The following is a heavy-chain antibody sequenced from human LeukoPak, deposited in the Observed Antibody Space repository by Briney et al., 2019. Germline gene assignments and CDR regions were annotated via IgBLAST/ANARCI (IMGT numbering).Heavy chain of an antibody. CDR2: ISYDGSNK. J-gene: IGHJ3*02. CDR3: AKVWGYYYGSGTPDAFDI. D-gene: IGHD3-10*01. V-gene: IGHV3-30*18. CDR1: GFTFSSYG. Sequence: GGSLRLSCAASGFTFSSYGMHWVRQAPGKGLEWVAVISYDGSNKYYADSVKGRFTISRDNSKNTLYLQMNSLRAEDTAVYYCAKVWGYYYGSGTPDAFDIWGQGTMVTVSS.